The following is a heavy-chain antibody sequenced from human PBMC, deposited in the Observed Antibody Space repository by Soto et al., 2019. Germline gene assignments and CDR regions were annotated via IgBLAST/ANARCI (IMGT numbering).Heavy chain of an antibody. CDR3: ARNRFAALDY. V-gene: IGHV4-30-2*01. CDR2: IYHSGST. Sequence: PSLTGAGCCGSISSCGYSWSWIRQPPGKGLEWIGYIYHSGSTYYNPSLKSRVTISVDRSKNQFSLKLSSVTAADTAVYYCARNRFAALDYWGQGTLVTVSS. J-gene: IGHJ4*02. CDR1: CGSISSCGYS. D-gene: IGHD6-6*01.